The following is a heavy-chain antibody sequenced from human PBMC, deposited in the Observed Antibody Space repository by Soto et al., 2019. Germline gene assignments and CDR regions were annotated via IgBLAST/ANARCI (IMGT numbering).Heavy chain of an antibody. J-gene: IGHJ5*02. CDR2: INPNSGGT. CDR3: ARGPVVVPAAMPTLKNWFDP. Sequence: ASVKVSCKASGYTFTGYYMHWVRQAPGQGLEWMGWINPNSGGTNYAQKFQGWVTMTRDTSISTAYMELSRLRSDDTAVYYCARGPVVVPAAMPTLKNWFDPWGQGTLVTVSS. D-gene: IGHD2-2*01. CDR1: GYTFTGYY. V-gene: IGHV1-2*04.